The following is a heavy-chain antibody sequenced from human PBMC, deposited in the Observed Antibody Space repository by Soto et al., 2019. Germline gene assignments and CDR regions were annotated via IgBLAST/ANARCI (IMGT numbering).Heavy chain of an antibody. CDR1: GYSFTSYG. Sequence: GPEVKKPGASVKVSCKASGYSFTSYGISWVRQAPGQGLEWMGWISAYNGNTNYAQKFQDRVTMTTDTSTSTVYMELRSLRSDDTAVYYCARDLHAAYFDYGGQGTLVTVSS. CDR3: ARDLHAAYFDY. V-gene: IGHV1-18*04. J-gene: IGHJ4*02. CDR2: ISAYNGNT. D-gene: IGHD3-16*01.